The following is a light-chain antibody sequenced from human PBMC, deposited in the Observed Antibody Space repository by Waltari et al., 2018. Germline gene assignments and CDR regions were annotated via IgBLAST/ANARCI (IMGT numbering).Light chain of an antibody. CDR1: SRDVGLYKY. V-gene: IGLV2-8*01. CDR3: ASRGASKV. J-gene: IGLJ2*01. Sequence: QSALTQPPSASGPPGQSVTISCTGPSRDVGLYKYVSWYQQHPGKAPKLLIYEVSKRASGVPVRFSGSKSGNTASLTVSGLQAEDEADYYCASRGASKVFGGGTKLTVL. CDR2: EVS.